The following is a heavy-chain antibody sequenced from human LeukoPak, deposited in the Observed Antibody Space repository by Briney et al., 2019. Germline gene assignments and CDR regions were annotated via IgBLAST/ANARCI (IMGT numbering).Heavy chain of an antibody. D-gene: IGHD6-13*01. Sequence: GASVKVSCKASGYTFTGYYMHWVRQAPGQGLEWMGWINPNSGGTNYAQKFQGWVTMTRDTSISTAYMELSRLRSDDTAVYYCARTIAAAGQYYFDYWGQGTLVTVSS. CDR3: ARTIAAAGQYYFDY. CDR1: GYTFTGYY. J-gene: IGHJ4*02. V-gene: IGHV1-2*04. CDR2: INPNSGGT.